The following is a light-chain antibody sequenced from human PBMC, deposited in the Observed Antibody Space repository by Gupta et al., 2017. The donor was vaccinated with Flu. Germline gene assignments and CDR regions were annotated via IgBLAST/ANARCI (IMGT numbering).Light chain of an antibody. CDR1: QSIITY. CDR2: AAS. Sequence: IQLTQSPSSWPPLLGDRVTITCRASQSIITYLNWYQQKPGKAPTVLIYAASSLQGEVSSRFSGSGSGTDFTLTISSLQPDDFATYYCQQNNRNALTFGQGTRLEIK. V-gene: IGKV1-39*01. J-gene: IGKJ5*01. CDR3: QQNNRNALT.